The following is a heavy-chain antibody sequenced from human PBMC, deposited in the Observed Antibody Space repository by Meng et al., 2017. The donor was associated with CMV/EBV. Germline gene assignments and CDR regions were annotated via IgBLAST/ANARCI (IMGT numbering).Heavy chain of an antibody. CDR2: IYYSGST. CDR1: GYSISSGYY. CDR3: ARLAAAGLATLDY. D-gene: IGHD6-13*01. V-gene: IGHV4-38-2*02. Sequence: GSLRLSCTVSGYSISSGYYWGWIRQPPGKGLEWIGSIYYSGSTYYNPSLKSRVTISVDTSKNQFSLKLSSVTAADTAVYYCARLAAAGLATLDYWGQGTLVTVSS. J-gene: IGHJ4*02.